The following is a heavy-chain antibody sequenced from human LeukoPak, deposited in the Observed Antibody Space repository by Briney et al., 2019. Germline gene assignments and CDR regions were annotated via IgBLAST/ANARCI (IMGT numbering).Heavy chain of an antibody. V-gene: IGHV3-73*01. Sequence: GGSLRLSCAASGFNFSGSAMHWFRQASGQGLEWVGRIRSKANSYATAYAASVKGRFTISRDDSKNTAYLQMNSLKTEDTAVYYCTRAMTTVTTEDYWGQGTLVTVSS. CDR1: GFNFSGSA. D-gene: IGHD4-17*01. CDR2: IRSKANSYAT. J-gene: IGHJ4*02. CDR3: TRAMTTVTTEDY.